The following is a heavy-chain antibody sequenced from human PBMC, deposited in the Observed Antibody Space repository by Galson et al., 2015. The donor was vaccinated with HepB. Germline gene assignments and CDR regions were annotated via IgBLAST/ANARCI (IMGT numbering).Heavy chain of an antibody. CDR2: INPRTGDT. J-gene: IGHJ5*02. D-gene: IGHD6-13*01. V-gene: IGHV1-2*06. CDR3: ARGGAAAGSKFNWFDP. CDR1: RYTFTAYH. Sequence: SVKVSCKASRYTFTAYHIHWVRQAPGQGLEWMGRINPRTGDTTYAQKFQGRITMTRDTSISIVYMELSRLRFDDTAIYYCARGGAAAGSKFNWFDPWGQGTLVTVSS.